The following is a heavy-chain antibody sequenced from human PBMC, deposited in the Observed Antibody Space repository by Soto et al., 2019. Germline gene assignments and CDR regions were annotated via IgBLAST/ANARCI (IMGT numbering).Heavy chain of an antibody. CDR1: GYTFTGYY. D-gene: IGHD6-6*01. Sequence: ASVKVSCKASGYTFTGYYMHWVRQAPGQGLEWMGWINPNSGGTNYAQKFQGWVTMTRDTSISTAYMELSRLLSDDTAVYYYVRYRSSPHYGMGFLGQGTTGTFSS. V-gene: IGHV1-2*04. CDR3: VRYRSSPHYGMGF. CDR2: INPNSGGT. J-gene: IGHJ6*02.